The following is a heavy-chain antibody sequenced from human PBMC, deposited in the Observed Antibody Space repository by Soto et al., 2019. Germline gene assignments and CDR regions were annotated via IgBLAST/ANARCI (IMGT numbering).Heavy chain of an antibody. D-gene: IGHD1-26*01. V-gene: IGHV5-10-1*01. Sequence: PGESLKISCKGSGYSFTTYWIGWVRQMPGKGLEWMGSIDPSDSSTNYSPSFQGHVTISADKSISTAYLQWSSLKASDTAMYYCARLWEAGVTRRLAAFDIWGQGTMVTVSS. CDR1: GYSFTTYW. CDR2: IDPSDSST. CDR3: ARLWEAGVTRRLAAFDI. J-gene: IGHJ3*02.